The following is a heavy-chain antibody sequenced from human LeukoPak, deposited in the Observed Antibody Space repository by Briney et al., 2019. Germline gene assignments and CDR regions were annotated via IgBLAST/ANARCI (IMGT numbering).Heavy chain of an antibody. D-gene: IGHD6-19*01. V-gene: IGHV4-39*07. CDR3: ARAGSGWYTGGFDP. CDR2: IYYSGST. J-gene: IGHJ5*02. Sequence: PSETLSLTCTVSGGSISSSSYYWGWIRQPPGKGLEWIGSIYYSGSTYYNPSLKSRVTISVDTSKNQFSLKLSSVTAADTAVYYCARAGSGWYTGGFDPWGQGTLVTVSS. CDR1: GGSISSSSYY.